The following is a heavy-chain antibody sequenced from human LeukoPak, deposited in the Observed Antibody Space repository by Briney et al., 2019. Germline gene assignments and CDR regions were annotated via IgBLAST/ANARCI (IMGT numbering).Heavy chain of an antibody. CDR2: IGGSGATV. Sequence: GGSLRLFCAASGFTFSSYQMNWVRQAPGKRLEWVSYIGGSGATVYYAESVRGRCTISRDNAKNSLYLQMNSLRAEDTAVYYCARADGYGDYAPRNYYYYYYMDVWGKGTTVTVSS. D-gene: IGHD4-17*01. CDR3: ARADGYGDYAPRNYYYYYYMDV. V-gene: IGHV3-48*03. J-gene: IGHJ6*03. CDR1: GFTFSSYQ.